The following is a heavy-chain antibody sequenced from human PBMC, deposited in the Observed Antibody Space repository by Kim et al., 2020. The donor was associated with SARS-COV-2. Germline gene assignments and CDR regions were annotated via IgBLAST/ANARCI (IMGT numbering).Heavy chain of an antibody. CDR2: ISYDGSNK. CDR3: ATKRTSDDAFDI. V-gene: IGHV3-30*03. CDR1: GFTFSSYG. D-gene: IGHD2-21*02. Sequence: GGSLRLFCAASGFTFSSYGMHWVRQAPGKGLEWVAVISYDGSNKYYADSVKGRFTISRDNSKNTLYLQMNSLRAEDTAVYYCATKRTSDDAFDIWGQGTMVTVSS. J-gene: IGHJ3*02.